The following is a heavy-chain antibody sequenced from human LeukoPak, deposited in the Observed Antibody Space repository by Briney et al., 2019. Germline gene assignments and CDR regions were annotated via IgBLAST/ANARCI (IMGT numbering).Heavy chain of an antibody. CDR2: IDWDDDK. CDR1: GFSLSTSGMR. J-gene: IGHJ4*02. V-gene: IGHV2-70*04. D-gene: IGHD5-18*01. Sequence: SGPTLVHPTQTLTLTCTFSGFSLSTSGMRVRWIRQPPGKALEWLARIDWDDDKFYSTSLKTRLTLSKDTSKNQVVLTMTNMDPVDTATYYCARNEYSYGLDYWGQGTLVTVSS. CDR3: ARNEYSYGLDY.